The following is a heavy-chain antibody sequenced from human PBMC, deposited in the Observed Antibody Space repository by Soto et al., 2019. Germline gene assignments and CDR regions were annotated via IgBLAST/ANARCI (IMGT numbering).Heavy chain of an antibody. CDR3: AKARCSGVSCYPWTFDY. CDR2: ISSSGGTT. J-gene: IGHJ4*02. V-gene: IGHV3-23*01. D-gene: IGHD2-15*01. Sequence: GGSLRLSCAVSGFTFSSFAMSWVRQAPGKGLEWVSVISSSGGTTYYADSVKGRFTISRDNSKNTLYLQMNSLRAEDTAVYYCAKARCSGVSCYPWTFDYWGQGTLVTVSS. CDR1: GFTFSSFA.